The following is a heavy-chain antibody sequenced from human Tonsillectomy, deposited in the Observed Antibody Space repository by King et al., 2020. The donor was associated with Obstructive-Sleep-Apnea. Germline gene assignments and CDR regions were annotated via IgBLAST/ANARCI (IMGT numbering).Heavy chain of an antibody. V-gene: IGHV5-51*01. J-gene: IGHJ4*02. CDR2: IYPGDSDT. CDR3: ARPSYYDSSGYLGLDY. Sequence: VQLVESGAEVKKPGESLKISCKGSGYSFTSYWIGWVRQMPGKGLEWMGIIYPGDSDTRYSTSFQGQVTIAASKSISTAYLQWSSLKASDTAMYYCARPSYYDSSGYLGLDYWGQGTLVTVSS. CDR1: GYSFTSYW. D-gene: IGHD3-22*01.